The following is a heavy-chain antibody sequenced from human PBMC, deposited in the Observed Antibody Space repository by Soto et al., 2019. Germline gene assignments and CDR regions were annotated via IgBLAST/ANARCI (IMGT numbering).Heavy chain of an antibody. CDR3: ARRWGVGGYYGMDV. CDR2: ISSSGSTI. Sequence: EVQLVESGGGLVQPGGSLRLSCAASGFTFSSYEMNWVRQAPGKGLEWVSYISSSGSTIYYADSVKGRFTISRDNAKNSLYLQMNSLRAEDTAVYYCARRWGVGGYYGMDVWGQGTTVTVSS. V-gene: IGHV3-48*03. CDR1: GFTFSSYE. D-gene: IGHD3-16*01. J-gene: IGHJ6*02.